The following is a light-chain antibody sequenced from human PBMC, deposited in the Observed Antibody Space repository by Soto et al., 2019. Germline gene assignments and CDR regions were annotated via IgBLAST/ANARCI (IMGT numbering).Light chain of an antibody. CDR2: GAS. CDR1: QSVSSNY. CDR3: HQYGSSHQT. Sequence: EFVLTQSPGTLSLSPGERATLSCRASQSVSSNYLAWYQQKPGQAPRLLIYGASTRATGTADRFSGSGSGTDFTLSISRLEPEDFAVYYCHQYGSSHQTFGQGTKVEIK. J-gene: IGKJ1*01. V-gene: IGKV3-20*01.